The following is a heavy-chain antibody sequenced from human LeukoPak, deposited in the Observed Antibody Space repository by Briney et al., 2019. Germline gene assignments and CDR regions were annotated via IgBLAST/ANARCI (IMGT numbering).Heavy chain of an antibody. J-gene: IGHJ4*02. D-gene: IGHD4-11*01. V-gene: IGHV3-33*01. CDR2: IWYDGSNK. Sequence: GGSLRLSCAASGFTFSSYGMHWVRQAPGKGLEWVAVIWYDGSNKYYADSVKGRFTISRDNSKNTLYLQMNRLSAEDTAVYSCARDQSDDYSIWYYFDYWGQGTLVTVSS. CDR1: GFTFSSYG. CDR3: ARDQSDDYSIWYYFDY.